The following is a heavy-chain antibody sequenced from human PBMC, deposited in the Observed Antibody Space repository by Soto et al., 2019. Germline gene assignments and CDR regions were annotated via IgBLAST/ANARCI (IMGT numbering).Heavy chain of an antibody. CDR2: INVANDNA. J-gene: IGHJ4*02. CDR3: ARGSAYCGGDCYIYSYFDY. V-gene: IGHV1-3*01. Sequence: GASVKVSCKASGGTFSSYAISWARQAPGQRLEWMGWINVANDNAKYSQSFQGRVTITRDTSASTAYMELSSLRSEDTAVYYCARGSAYCGGDCYIYSYFDYWGQGTLVTVSS. CDR1: GGTFSSYA. D-gene: IGHD2-21*02.